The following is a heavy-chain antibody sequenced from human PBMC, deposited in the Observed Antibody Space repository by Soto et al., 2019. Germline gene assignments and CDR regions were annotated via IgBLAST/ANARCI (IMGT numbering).Heavy chain of an antibody. D-gene: IGHD1-7*01. CDR3: ARDKTTGLFDY. CDR2: INHSGST. Sequence: QVQLQQWGAGLLKPSETLSLTCAVYGGSFSAYDWTWIRQPPGTGLEWIGEINHSGSTNYNPSLKSRVTISVDTSKNQFSLKLTSVTDADTAVYYCARDKTTGLFDYWGQGTLVTVSS. J-gene: IGHJ4*02. V-gene: IGHV4-34*01. CDR1: GGSFSAYD.